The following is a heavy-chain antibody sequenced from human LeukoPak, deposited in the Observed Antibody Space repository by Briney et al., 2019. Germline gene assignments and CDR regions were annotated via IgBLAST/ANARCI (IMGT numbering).Heavy chain of an antibody. CDR1: GYTFIAYY. Sequence: ASVNVSCKTSGYTFIAYYMHWVRQAPGQGLEWMGRINPNSGVTNYAQKFQGRVTLTRDTSISTTYMELSRVTSDDTAVYYCAXXXXXXXXDSTARHFDVWSRGTLVTVSS. D-gene: IGHD2-15*01. V-gene: IGHV1-2*06. J-gene: IGHJ2*01. CDR3: AXXXXXXXXDSTARHFDV. CDR2: INPNSGVT.